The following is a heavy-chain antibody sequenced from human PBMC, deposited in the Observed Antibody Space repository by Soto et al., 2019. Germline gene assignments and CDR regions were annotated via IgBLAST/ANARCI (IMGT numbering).Heavy chain of an antibody. Sequence: ASVKVSCKASGYTFTSYGISWVRQAPGQGLEWMGWISAYNGNTNYAQKLQGRVTMTTDTSTSTAYMELRSLRSEDTAVYYCATDGLVGFGPYGMDVWGQGTTVTGSS. D-gene: IGHD1-26*01. CDR3: ATDGLVGFGPYGMDV. J-gene: IGHJ6*02. CDR1: GYTFTSYG. V-gene: IGHV1-18*01. CDR2: ISAYNGNT.